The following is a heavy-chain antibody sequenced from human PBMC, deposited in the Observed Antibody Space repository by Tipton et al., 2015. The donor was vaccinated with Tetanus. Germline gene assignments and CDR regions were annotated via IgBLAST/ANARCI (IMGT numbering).Heavy chain of an antibody. CDR2: IYHSGST. CDR3: ARGRLSRKTVSSFDP. Sequence: TLSLTCAVSDGSISSGGYSWSWIRQPPGKGLEWIGYIYHSGSTYYNPSLKSRVTISVDRSKNHFSLRLRSVTAADTAVYYCARGRLSRKTVSSFDPWGQGTLVTVSS. CDR1: DGSISSGGYS. V-gene: IGHV4-30-2*01. J-gene: IGHJ5*02. D-gene: IGHD3-16*01.